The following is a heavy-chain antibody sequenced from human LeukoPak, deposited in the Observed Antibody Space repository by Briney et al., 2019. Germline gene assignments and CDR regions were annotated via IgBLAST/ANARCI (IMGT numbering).Heavy chain of an antibody. D-gene: IGHD7-27*01. J-gene: IGHJ4*02. CDR1: GFTFSSYS. V-gene: IGHV3-7*01. CDR3: ARDYTGGWNDF. CDR2: IKEDGSEK. Sequence: PGGSLRLSCAASGFTFSSYSMNWVRQAIGKGLECVAKIKEDGSEKHYVDSVRGRFTISRDNARNSLYLQMNNLRADDTAVYYCARDYTGGWNDFWGQGTLVTVSS.